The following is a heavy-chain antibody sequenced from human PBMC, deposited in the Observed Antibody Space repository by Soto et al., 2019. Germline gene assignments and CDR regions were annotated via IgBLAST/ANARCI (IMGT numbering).Heavy chain of an antibody. CDR3: ARHRHPRGTVGATSPLDP. V-gene: IGHV3-53*01. D-gene: IGHD1-26*01. CDR1: GFSVSSDY. J-gene: IGHJ5*02. Sequence: LRLSCAISGFSVSSDYLSWVRQAPGKGLEWVSVHYSGGSTYYADSVQGRFTISRDKSNNTLYLQMRRVRAEDTAVYFCARHRHPRGTVGATSPLDPWGQGTQVTVSS. CDR2: HYSGGST.